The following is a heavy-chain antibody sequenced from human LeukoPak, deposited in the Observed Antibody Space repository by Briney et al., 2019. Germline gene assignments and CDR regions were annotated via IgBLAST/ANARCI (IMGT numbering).Heavy chain of an antibody. D-gene: IGHD2-21*01. V-gene: IGHV4-61*02. CDR3: ARGGGDWGFHQSDY. CDR2: IYTSGST. Sequence: PSQTLSLTCTVSGGSFSSGSYYWSWIRQPAGKGLEWIGRIYTSGSTNYNPSLKSRVTISVDTSKNQFSLKLSSVTAADTAVYYCARGGGDWGFHQSDYWGQVTLVTVSS. J-gene: IGHJ4*02. CDR1: GGSFSSGSYY.